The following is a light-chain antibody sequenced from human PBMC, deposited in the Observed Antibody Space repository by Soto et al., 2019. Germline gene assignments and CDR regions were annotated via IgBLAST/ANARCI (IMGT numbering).Light chain of an antibody. Sequence: QSVLTQPPSVSEAPRQRVSISCSGNTSNVGNNAVNWYQQLPGKTPKLLIYLDDLVPSGVSDRFSGSKSGTSASLAISGLQSDDEADYYCAAWDDSLNVVLFGGGTKLTVL. CDR2: LDD. CDR3: AAWDDSLNVVL. J-gene: IGLJ2*01. V-gene: IGLV1-36*01. CDR1: TSNVGNNA.